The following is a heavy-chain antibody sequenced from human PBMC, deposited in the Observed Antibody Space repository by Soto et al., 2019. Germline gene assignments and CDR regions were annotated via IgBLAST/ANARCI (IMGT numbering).Heavy chain of an antibody. V-gene: IGHV3-23*01. CDR3: AKGGAAAGTKRLIYYYYGMDV. J-gene: IGHJ6*02. D-gene: IGHD6-13*01. CDR2: ISGSGGST. CDR1: GFTFSSYA. Sequence: EVQLLESGGGLVQPGGSLRLSCAASGFTFSSYAMSWVRQAPGKGLEWVSAISGSGGSTYYADSVKGRFTISRDNSKNTLYLQMNSLRAEDTAVYYCAKGGAAAGTKRLIYYYYGMDVWGQGTTVTVSS.